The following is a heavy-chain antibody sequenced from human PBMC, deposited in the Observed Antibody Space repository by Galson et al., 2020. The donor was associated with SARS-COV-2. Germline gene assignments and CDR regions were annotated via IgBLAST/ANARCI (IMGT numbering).Heavy chain of an antibody. V-gene: IGHV3-23*01. CDR3: AKDGSKTEAFDI. Sequence: GESLKISCAASGFTFSRYGMSWVRQAPGKGLEWVSTIGSSGDSPYYADSVKGRFTISRDNSKNTLYLQMNSLRAEDTAVYYCAKDGSKTEAFDIWGQGTMVTVSS. CDR2: IGSSGDSP. J-gene: IGHJ3*02. D-gene: IGHD2-2*03. CDR1: GFTFSRYG.